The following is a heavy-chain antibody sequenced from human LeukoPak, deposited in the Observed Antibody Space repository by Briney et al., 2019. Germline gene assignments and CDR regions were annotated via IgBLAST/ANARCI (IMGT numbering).Heavy chain of an antibody. CDR3: AKDKGREGDY. Sequence: PGGSLRLSCAASGFTFSSYVMHWVRQAQGKGLEWVAVISSDGSEEYYADSVKGRFTISRDNSKNTLYLQMNSLRVEDTAVYYCAKDKGREGDYWGQGSLVTVSS. CDR2: ISSDGSEE. V-gene: IGHV3-30*18. J-gene: IGHJ4*02. CDR1: GFTFSSYV. D-gene: IGHD1-26*01.